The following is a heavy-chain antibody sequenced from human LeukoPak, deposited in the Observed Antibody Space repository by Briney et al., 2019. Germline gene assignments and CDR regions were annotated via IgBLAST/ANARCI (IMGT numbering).Heavy chain of an antibody. D-gene: IGHD1-7*01. Sequence: SGPALVKPTQTLTLTCTFSGFSLSTSGMRVSWIRQPPGKALEWLARIDWDDDKFYSTSLKTRLTISKDTYKNQVVLTMTNMDPVDTATYYCAASPGTTGERDYWGQGTLVTVSS. CDR3: AASPGTTGERDY. J-gene: IGHJ4*02. CDR2: IDWDDDK. V-gene: IGHV2-70*04. CDR1: GFSLSTSGMR.